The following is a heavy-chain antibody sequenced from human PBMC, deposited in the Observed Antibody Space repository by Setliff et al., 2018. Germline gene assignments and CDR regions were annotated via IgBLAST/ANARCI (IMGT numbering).Heavy chain of an antibody. J-gene: IGHJ6*02. D-gene: IGHD2-2*02. Sequence: RASVKVSCKASGYTFTSYAMNWVRQAPGQGLEWMGWINTNTGNPTYAQGFTGRFVFSLDTSVSTAYLQISSLKAEDTAVYSCARGGYCSSTSCYRGNYYYGMDVWGQGTTVTVSS. CDR1: GYTFTSYA. CDR3: ARGGYCSSTSCYRGNYYYGMDV. CDR2: INTNTGNP. V-gene: IGHV7-4-1*02.